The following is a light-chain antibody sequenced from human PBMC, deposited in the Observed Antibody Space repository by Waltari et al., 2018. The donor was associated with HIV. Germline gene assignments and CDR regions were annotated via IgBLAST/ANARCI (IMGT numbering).Light chain of an antibody. V-gene: IGLV1-44*01. CDR1: SPHIGSNT. CDR3: AAWDDSLNGVV. Sequence: QSVLTQPPSASGTPGQRVTIACSGSSPHIGSNTVNWYQQLPGTAPKLLIYSKNQRPSGVPDRFSGSKSGTSASLAISGLQSEDEADYYCAAWDDSLNGVVFGGGTKLTVL. CDR2: SKN. J-gene: IGLJ2*01.